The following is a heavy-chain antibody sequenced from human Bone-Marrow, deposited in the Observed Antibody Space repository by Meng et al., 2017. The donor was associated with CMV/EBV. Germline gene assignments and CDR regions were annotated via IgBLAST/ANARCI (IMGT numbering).Heavy chain of an antibody. D-gene: IGHD3-3*01. J-gene: IGHJ6*01. CDR1: GFTFSSYS. CDR3: ARDRSQDPILEWLLPPNYYYYGIDV. Sequence: GEYLKISCAASGFTFSSYSMNWVRQAPGKGLEWVSYISSSSSTIYYADSVKGRFTISRDNAKNSLYLQMNSLRAEDTAVYYCARDRSQDPILEWLLPPNYYYYGIDV. V-gene: IGHV3-48*04. CDR2: ISSSSSTI.